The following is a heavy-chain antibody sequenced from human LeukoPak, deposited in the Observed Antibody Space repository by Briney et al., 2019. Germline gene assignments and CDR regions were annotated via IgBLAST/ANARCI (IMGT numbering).Heavy chain of an antibody. CDR2: ISYDGSNK. CDR3: ARDFYRNGWYWFDP. Sequence: GGSLRLSCAASGFTFSSYGMHWVRQAPGKGLEWVAVISYDGSNKYYADSVKGRFTISRDNAKNTLYLQMNSLRAEDTAVYYCARDFYRNGWYWFDPWGQGTLVTVSS. J-gene: IGHJ5*02. V-gene: IGHV3-30*03. CDR1: GFTFSSYG. D-gene: IGHD6-19*01.